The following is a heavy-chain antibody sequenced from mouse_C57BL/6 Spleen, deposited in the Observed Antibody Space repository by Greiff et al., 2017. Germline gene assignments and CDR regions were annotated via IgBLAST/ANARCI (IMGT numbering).Heavy chain of an antibody. V-gene: IGHV1-72*01. J-gene: IGHJ4*01. D-gene: IGHD2-5*01. Sequence: QVQLQQPGAELVKPGASVKLSCKASGYTFTSYWMHWVKQRPGRGLEWMGRIDPNSGGTKYNEKFKSKATLTVDKPSSTAYMQLSSLTSEDSAVYYCARWRYSNPLAMDYWGQGTSVTVSS. CDR3: ARWRYSNPLAMDY. CDR2: IDPNSGGT. CDR1: GYTFTSYW.